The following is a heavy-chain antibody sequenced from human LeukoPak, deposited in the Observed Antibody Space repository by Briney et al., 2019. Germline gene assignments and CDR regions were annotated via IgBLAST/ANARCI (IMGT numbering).Heavy chain of an antibody. CDR3: ARATLLWFGELLHHYMDV. CDR2: IYPSGST. J-gene: IGHJ6*03. CDR1: GASLSSGSYY. V-gene: IGHV4-61*02. D-gene: IGHD3-10*01. Sequence: SQTLSLTCTVSGASLSSGSYYWSWIRQPAGKGLEWIGRIYPSGSTDYNPSLKSRVTISIDTSKNQFSLKQSSVTAADTAVYYCARATLLWFGELLHHYMDVWGKGTTVTVSS.